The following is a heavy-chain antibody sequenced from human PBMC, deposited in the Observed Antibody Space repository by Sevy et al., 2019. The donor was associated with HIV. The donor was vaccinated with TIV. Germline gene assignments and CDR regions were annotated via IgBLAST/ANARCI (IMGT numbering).Heavy chain of an antibody. Sequence: ASVKVSCKASGYTFTGYYMHWVQQAPGQGLEWMGRINPNSGGTNYAQKFQGRVTMTRDTSISTAYMELSRLRSDDTAVYYCARKSFLEFYGMDVWGQGTTVTVSS. D-gene: IGHD3-3*01. J-gene: IGHJ6*02. CDR1: GYTFTGYY. CDR3: ARKSFLEFYGMDV. V-gene: IGHV1-2*06. CDR2: INPNSGGT.